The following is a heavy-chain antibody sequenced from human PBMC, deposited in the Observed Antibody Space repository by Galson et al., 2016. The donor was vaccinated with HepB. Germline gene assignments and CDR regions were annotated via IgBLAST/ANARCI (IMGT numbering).Heavy chain of an antibody. Sequence: SVKVSCKASGYTSTNYCMHWVRQAPGQGLEWMGMINPSGVATMYAQKFQGRLTLTRDTSTSTVYTELSSLRSEDTAVYYCARDVLQFLEGSYYYFYGVDVWGQGTTVTVSS. CDR3: ARDVLQFLEGSYYYFYGVDV. CDR1: GYTSTNYC. D-gene: IGHD3-3*01. CDR2: INPSGVAT. J-gene: IGHJ6*02. V-gene: IGHV1-46*01.